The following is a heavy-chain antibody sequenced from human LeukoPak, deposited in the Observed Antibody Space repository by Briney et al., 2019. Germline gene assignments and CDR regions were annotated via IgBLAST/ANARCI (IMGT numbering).Heavy chain of an antibody. CDR2: INWNGGST. Sequence: GGSLRLSXAASGLTFDDYGMSWVSQAPGKGLEWVSGINWNGGSTGYADSVKGRFTISRDNAKNSLYLQMNSLRAEDTALYYCVRDLRLTYYYYMDVWGKGTTVTVSS. CDR1: GLTFDDYG. D-gene: IGHD5/OR15-5a*01. V-gene: IGHV3-20*04. CDR3: VRDLRLTYYYYMDV. J-gene: IGHJ6*03.